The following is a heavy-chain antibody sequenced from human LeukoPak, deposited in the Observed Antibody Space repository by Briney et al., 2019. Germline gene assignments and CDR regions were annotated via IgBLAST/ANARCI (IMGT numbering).Heavy chain of an antibody. D-gene: IGHD3-22*01. CDR1: GFTFSSYW. V-gene: IGHV3-7*01. J-gene: IGHJ4*02. CDR3: ASSPLSRDSSGYYYFDY. CDR2: IKQDGSEK. Sequence: GGSLRLSCAASGFTFSSYWMSWVRQAPGEGLEWVANIKQDGSEKYYVDSVKGRFAISRDNAKNSLYLQMNSLRAEDTAVYYCASSPLSRDSSGYYYFDYWGQGTLVTVSS.